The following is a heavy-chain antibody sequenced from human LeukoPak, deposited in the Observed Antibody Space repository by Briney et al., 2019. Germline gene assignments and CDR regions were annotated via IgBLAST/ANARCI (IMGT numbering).Heavy chain of an antibody. CDR2: IYYSGST. V-gene: IGHV4-30-4*08. CDR1: GGSISSGAYY. Sequence: SQTLSLTCTVSGGSISSGAYYWSWIRQPPGKGLEWIGYIYYSGSTYYNPSLKRRVTISLDTSKNQFSLKVSSVTAADTAVYYCARTSSYYDSSGYRSWGQGTLVTVSS. CDR3: ARTSSYYDSSGYRS. J-gene: IGHJ5*02. D-gene: IGHD3-22*01.